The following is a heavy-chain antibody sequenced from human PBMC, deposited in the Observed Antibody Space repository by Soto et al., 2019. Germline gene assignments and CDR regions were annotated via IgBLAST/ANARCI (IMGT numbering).Heavy chain of an antibody. D-gene: IGHD3-10*01. CDR2: INHSGST. CDR1: GGSFSGYY. Sequence: PSETLSLTCAVYGGSFSGYYWSWIRQPPGKGLEWIGEINHSGSTNYNPSLKSRVTISVDTSKNQFSLKLSSVTAADTAVYYCARGDKYYYGSGSYKEAWGQGTLVTVSS. CDR3: ARGDKYYYGSGSYKEA. J-gene: IGHJ5*02. V-gene: IGHV4-34*01.